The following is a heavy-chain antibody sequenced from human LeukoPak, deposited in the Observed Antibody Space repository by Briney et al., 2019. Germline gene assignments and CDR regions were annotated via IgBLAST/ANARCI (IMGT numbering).Heavy chain of an antibody. V-gene: IGHV1-46*01. D-gene: IGHD4-17*01. CDR2: INPSGGST. CDR1: GYTFTGYY. CDR3: ARVPATVTTAAPFDY. J-gene: IGHJ4*02. Sequence: ASVKVSCKASGYTFTGYYMHWVRQAPGQGLEWMGIINPSGGSTSYAQKFQGRVTMTRDTSTSTVYMELSSLRSEDTAVYYCARVPATVTTAAPFDYWGQGTLVTVSS.